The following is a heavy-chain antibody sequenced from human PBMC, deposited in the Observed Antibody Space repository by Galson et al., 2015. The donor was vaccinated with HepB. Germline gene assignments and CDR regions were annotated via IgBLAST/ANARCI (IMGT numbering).Heavy chain of an antibody. D-gene: IGHD3-10*01. Sequence: SVKVSCKASGGTFSTDAISWMRQAPGQGLEWMGGIIPIFGTANYAQKFQGRVTITADESTSTAYMELSSLRSDDTAVYYCANSAGSGSYFQGETFDYWGQGTLVTVSS. CDR3: ANSAGSGSYFQGETFDY. CDR1: GGTFSTDA. J-gene: IGHJ4*02. V-gene: IGHV1-69*13. CDR2: IIPIFGTA.